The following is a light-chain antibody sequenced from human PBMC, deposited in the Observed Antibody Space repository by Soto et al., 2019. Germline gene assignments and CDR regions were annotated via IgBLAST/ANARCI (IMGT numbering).Light chain of an antibody. CDR1: QSVKTF. CDR2: DAS. V-gene: IGKV3-11*01. CDR3: QQRSNWPPIT. J-gene: IGKJ5*01. Sequence: EIVLTQSRASLSWSPGLISTLSCSASQSVKTFLVWYQHRPGQAPRVLIYDASHRASGILARFSGSGSGTDFTLTISSLEPEDAALYYCQQRSNWPPITFGQGTRLEIK.